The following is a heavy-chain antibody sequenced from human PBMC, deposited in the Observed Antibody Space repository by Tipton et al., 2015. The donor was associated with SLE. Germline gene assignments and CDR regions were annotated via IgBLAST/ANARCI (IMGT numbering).Heavy chain of an antibody. CDR2: INWNGDST. D-gene: IGHD3-22*01. V-gene: IGHV3-20*04. CDR1: GFTFDDYG. J-gene: IGHJ4*02. CDR3: ASAYDSSGYYYHFDY. Sequence: SLRLSCAASGFTFDDYGMSRVRQAPGKGLEWVSGINWNGDSTGYADSVKGRFTISRDNAKNSLYLQMNSLRAEDTALYYCASAYDSSGYYYHFDYWGQGTLVTVS.